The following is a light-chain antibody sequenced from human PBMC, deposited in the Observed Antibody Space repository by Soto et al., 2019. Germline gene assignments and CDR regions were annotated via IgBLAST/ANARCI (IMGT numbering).Light chain of an antibody. J-gene: IGKJ1*01. Sequence: DIVLTQTPLSLPVTPGEPASISCRSSQTLLDSDDGNTYLDWYLQKPGQSPQLLIYGISSRASGVPDRFSGSGSGTDFTLKSSRVEAGDVGVFYCMQRKEFPWTFGQGTKVEIK. CDR1: QTLLDSDDGNTY. V-gene: IGKV2-40*01. CDR3: MQRKEFPWT. CDR2: GIS.